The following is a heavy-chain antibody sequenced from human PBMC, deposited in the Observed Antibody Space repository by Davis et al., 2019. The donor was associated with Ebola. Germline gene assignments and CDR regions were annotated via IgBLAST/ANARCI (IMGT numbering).Heavy chain of an antibody. Sequence: ASVKVSCKASGYTFTSYGISWVRQAPGQGLEWMGWISAYNGNTNSSPKLQGRVTMTTDTSTSTAYMELRSLRSDDTAVYYCARDRYIWDKYCGGDCPVGFDYWGQGTLVTVSS. V-gene: IGHV1-18*04. D-gene: IGHD2-21*01. CDR1: GYTFTSYG. J-gene: IGHJ4*02. CDR3: ARDRYIWDKYCGGDCPVGFDY. CDR2: ISAYNGNT.